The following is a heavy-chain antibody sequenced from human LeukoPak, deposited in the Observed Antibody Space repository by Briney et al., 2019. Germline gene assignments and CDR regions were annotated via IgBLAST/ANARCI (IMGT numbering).Heavy chain of an antibody. D-gene: IGHD3-22*01. Sequence: GGSLRLSSAASGFTFSSYAMSWVRQAPGKGLEWVSAISGSGGSTYYADSVKGRFTISRDNSKNTLYLQMNSLRAEDTAVYYCAKDPPYYYDSSGYARWFDYWGQGTLVTVSS. J-gene: IGHJ4*02. CDR2: ISGSGGST. CDR3: AKDPPYYYDSSGYARWFDY. V-gene: IGHV3-23*01. CDR1: GFTFSSYA.